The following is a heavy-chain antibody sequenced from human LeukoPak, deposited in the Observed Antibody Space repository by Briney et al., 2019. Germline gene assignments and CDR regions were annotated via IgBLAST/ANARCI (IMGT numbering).Heavy chain of an antibody. Sequence: PGGSLRLSCAASGFTFSNAWMSWVRQAPGKGLEWGGRIKSKTDGGTTDYAAPVKGRFTISRDDSKNTLYLQMNSLKTEDTAVYYCTTGDYYGSGSYYRDYWGQGTLVTVSS. V-gene: IGHV3-15*01. CDR3: TTGDYYGSGSYYRDY. J-gene: IGHJ4*02. CDR2: IKSKTDGGTT. D-gene: IGHD3-10*01. CDR1: GFTFSNAW.